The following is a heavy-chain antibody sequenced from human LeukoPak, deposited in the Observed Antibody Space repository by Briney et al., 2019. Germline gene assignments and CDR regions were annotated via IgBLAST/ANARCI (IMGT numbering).Heavy chain of an antibody. CDR3: ARDRGVAAHLDY. CDR2: IWFDGTNK. Sequence: PGGSLRLSCAASGFTFSNYGMHRVRQAPGKGLEWVAVIWFDGTNKYYADSVRGRFTISRDNSKNTLCLQMSSLRAEDTAVYYCARDRGVAAHLDYWGQGTLVTVSS. D-gene: IGHD5-12*01. J-gene: IGHJ4*02. CDR1: GFTFSNYG. V-gene: IGHV3-33*01.